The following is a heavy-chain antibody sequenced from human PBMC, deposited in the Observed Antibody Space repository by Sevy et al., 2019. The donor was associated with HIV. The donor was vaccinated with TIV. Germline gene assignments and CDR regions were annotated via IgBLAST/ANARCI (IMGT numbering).Heavy chain of an antibody. CDR2: IYTSGST. CDR3: ARAGYYYDSSAQGDAFDI. V-gene: IGHV4-4*07. Sequence: SETLSLTCTVSGGSISSYYWSWIRQPAGKGLEWIGRIYTSGSTNYNPSLKSRVTMSVDTSKNQFSLKLSSVTAADTAMYYCARAGYYYDSSAQGDAFDIWGQGTMVTVSS. J-gene: IGHJ3*02. CDR1: GGSISSYY. D-gene: IGHD3-22*01.